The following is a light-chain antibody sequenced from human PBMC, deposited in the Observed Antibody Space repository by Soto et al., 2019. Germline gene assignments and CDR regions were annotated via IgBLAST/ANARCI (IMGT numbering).Light chain of an antibody. Sequence: EIVLTQSPGTLSLSPGERATLSCRASQSVNSRYLAWYQQKPGQAPRLLIYDVSSRATGIPDRFGGSGSGTDFTLTISRLEPEDFAVYYCQQYGSSPPTWTFGQGTKVDIK. J-gene: IGKJ1*01. V-gene: IGKV3-20*01. CDR1: QSVNSRY. CDR3: QQYGSSPPTWT. CDR2: DVS.